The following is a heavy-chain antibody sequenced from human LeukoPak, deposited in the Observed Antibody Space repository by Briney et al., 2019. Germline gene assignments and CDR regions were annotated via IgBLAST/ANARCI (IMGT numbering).Heavy chain of an antibody. V-gene: IGHV3-73*01. J-gene: IGHJ4*02. D-gene: IGHD6-13*01. CDR1: GFTFSGSA. CDR3: RAAADLNDY. Sequence: GGSLRLSCAASGFTFSGSAMHWVRQASGKGLEWLGRIRSKADSYTTAYAASVKGRFIVSRDDSKNTAYLQMNSLKTEDTAVYYCRAAADLNDYWGQGTLITVSS. CDR2: IRSKADSYTT.